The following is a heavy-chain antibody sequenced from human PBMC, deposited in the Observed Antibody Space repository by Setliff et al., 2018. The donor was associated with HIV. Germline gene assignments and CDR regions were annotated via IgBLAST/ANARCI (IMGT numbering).Heavy chain of an antibody. J-gene: IGHJ4*02. CDR2: VDPEDGNT. D-gene: IGHD3-3*01. CDR1: GYTFTDYY. V-gene: IGHV1-18*04. CDR3: ARDYHDFWSGYPQSFNY. Sequence: ASVKVSCKASGYTFTDYYMHWVKQAPGKGPEWMGRVDPEDGNTDYAQKFQGRVIMTTDTATSTAYMELRSLRSDDTAVYFCARDYHDFWSGYPQSFNYWGQGTLVTVSS.